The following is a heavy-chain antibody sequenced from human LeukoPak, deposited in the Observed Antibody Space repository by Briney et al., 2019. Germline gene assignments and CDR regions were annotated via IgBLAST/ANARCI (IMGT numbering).Heavy chain of an antibody. CDR1: GFPFTSGFTFSDYY. Sequence: PGGSLRLSCAASGFPFTSGFTFSDYYMSWIRQAPGKGLEWVSYISSTSAYTSYADSVKGRFTISRDNANNSLFLQMNGLRAEDTVIYYWARGGTGAFDYWGQGPLVTVPS. V-gene: IGHV3-11*06. CDR2: ISSTSAYT. J-gene: IGHJ4*02. CDR3: ARGGTGAFDY. D-gene: IGHD2-8*02.